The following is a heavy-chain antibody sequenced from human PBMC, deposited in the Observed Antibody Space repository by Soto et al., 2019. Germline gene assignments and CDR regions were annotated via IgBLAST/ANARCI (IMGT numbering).Heavy chain of an antibody. V-gene: IGHV4-30-4*01. CDR3: SRGSTYYGFLT. CDR2: IYYIGTT. J-gene: IGHJ5*02. Sequence: QVQLQESGPGLVKPSQTLSLTCTVSGDSMGSGDYYWTWIRQPPGKGLEWIGYIYYIGTTFYNPSLERRVNISIDTSKNHFSRRLTSVTAADTAVYYCSRGSTYYGFLTWGQGTLVTVSS. CDR1: GDSMGSGDYY. D-gene: IGHD3-10*01.